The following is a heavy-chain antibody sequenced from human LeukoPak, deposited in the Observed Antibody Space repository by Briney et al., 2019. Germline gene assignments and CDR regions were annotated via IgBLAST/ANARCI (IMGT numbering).Heavy chain of an antibody. V-gene: IGHV1-18*01. CDR1: GYTFTSYG. Sequence: VASVKVSCKASGYTFTSYGISWVRQAPGQGLEWMGWISAYNGNTNYAQKLQGRVTMTTDSSTSTAYMELRSLRSDDTAVYYCARAYCGGDCFDFDYWGQGTLVTVSS. D-gene: IGHD2-21*02. J-gene: IGHJ4*02. CDR3: ARAYCGGDCFDFDY. CDR2: ISAYNGNT.